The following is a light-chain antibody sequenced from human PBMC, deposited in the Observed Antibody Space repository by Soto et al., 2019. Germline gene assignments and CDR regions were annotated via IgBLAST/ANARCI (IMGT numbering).Light chain of an antibody. Sequence: QSVLTQPASVSGSPGQSITISCTGTSSDVCGYNYVSWYQQHPGKAPKLMIYEVSNRPSGVSNRFSGSKSGNTASLPISGLQAEDEADYYCSSYTSSSTLGVFGGGTKLTVL. CDR1: SSDVCGYNY. CDR3: SSYTSSSTLGV. V-gene: IGLV2-14*01. CDR2: EVS. J-gene: IGLJ2*01.